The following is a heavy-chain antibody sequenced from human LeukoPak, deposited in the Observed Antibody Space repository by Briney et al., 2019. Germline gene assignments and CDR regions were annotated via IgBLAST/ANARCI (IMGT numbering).Heavy chain of an antibody. J-gene: IGHJ4*02. CDR3: ARGPLGWSDY. D-gene: IGHD1-26*01. Sequence: GGSLRLSCAASGFTFSTYNMNWVRQAPGKGLEWVSYITSSGAIYYADSVKGRFTISRDNAKNSLYLQMNSLRDEDTAVYYCARGPLGWSDYWGQGTLVNVSS. CDR1: GFTFSTYN. V-gene: IGHV3-48*02. CDR2: ITSSGAI.